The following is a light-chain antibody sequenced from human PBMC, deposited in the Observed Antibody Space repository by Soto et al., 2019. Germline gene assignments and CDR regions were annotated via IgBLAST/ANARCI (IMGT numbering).Light chain of an antibody. V-gene: IGKV3-15*01. CDR2: GAS. J-gene: IGKJ4*01. CDR3: QQYNNWPPLT. Sequence: EIVLTQSPATMSVSPGETATLSCRSSQSVSSSLAWYQQTPGRAPRLLXXGASNRXTDIPTRFSGSGSGTEFTLTISGLQSEDFAVYYCQQYNNWPPLTFAGGTNVDIK. CDR1: QSVSSS.